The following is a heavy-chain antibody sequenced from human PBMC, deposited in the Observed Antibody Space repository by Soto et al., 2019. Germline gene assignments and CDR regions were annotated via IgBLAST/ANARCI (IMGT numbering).Heavy chain of an antibody. Sequence: VQVLESGGGLVQPGGSLRLSCAASGFTFTRYSMNWVRQAPGKGLEWVSSISSTTNYIYYADSMKGRFTVSRDNAKNSVYLEMNSLSAEDTAVYYCARESEDLTSNFDYWGQGTLVTVSS. CDR2: ISSTTNYI. CDR1: GFTFTRYS. J-gene: IGHJ4*02. CDR3: ARESEDLTSNFDY. V-gene: IGHV3-21*01.